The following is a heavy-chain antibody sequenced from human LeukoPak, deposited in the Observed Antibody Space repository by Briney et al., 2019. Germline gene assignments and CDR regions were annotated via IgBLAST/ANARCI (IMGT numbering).Heavy chain of an antibody. V-gene: IGHV4-38-2*01. CDR3: ARLRDLYNCFDP. Sequence: SQTLSLTCAVSGYSINSGYYWGWIRQPPGKGLEWIGSIYHSGTTSYNPSLKSRVTMSVDTSKNQFSLKPSSVTAADTAVYYCARLRDLYNCFDPWGQGTLVTVYS. D-gene: IGHD5-24*01. CDR1: GYSINSGYY. J-gene: IGHJ5*02. CDR2: IYHSGTT.